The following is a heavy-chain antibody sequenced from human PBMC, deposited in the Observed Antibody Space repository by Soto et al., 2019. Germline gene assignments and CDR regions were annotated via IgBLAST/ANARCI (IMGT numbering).Heavy chain of an antibody. V-gene: IGHV3-23*01. CDR2: ISGSGGDT. Sequence: RVSYRAAECTCIVYGSSWVIQAPGEGLEWVSTISGSGGDTHYADSVKGRFTISRDNSKNTLYLQMSSLRAEDTAVYYSAKDGIGTLHGIDTPGQGSVVTVYS. D-gene: IGHD1-26*01. J-gene: IGHJ5*02. CDR3: AKDGIGTLHGIDT. CDR1: ECTCIVYG.